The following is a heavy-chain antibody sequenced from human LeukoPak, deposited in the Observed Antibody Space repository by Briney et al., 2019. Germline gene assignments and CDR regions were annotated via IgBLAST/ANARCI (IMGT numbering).Heavy chain of an antibody. J-gene: IGHJ4*02. CDR3: ARVQATAAAGGNGIFDY. CDR1: GFAFSRYG. V-gene: IGHV3-7*05. D-gene: IGHD6-13*01. Sequence: GGSLRLSCVASGFAFSRYGMTWVRQAPGKGLEWVASVNQDGGEKYSVDSVKGRITISRDNAKDSLYLQVNSLRAEDTAVYYCARVQATAAAGGNGIFDYWGQGTLVTVSS. CDR2: VNQDGGEK.